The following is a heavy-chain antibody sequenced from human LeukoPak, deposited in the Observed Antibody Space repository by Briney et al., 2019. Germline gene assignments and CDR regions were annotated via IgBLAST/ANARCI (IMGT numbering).Heavy chain of an antibody. J-gene: IGHJ4*02. Sequence: GESLKISCKGSGYSFTNYWIGWVRQMPGKGLEWMGTIYPGNSQTRYSPSFQGQVTISADNSISTAYLQWSSLKASDTAMYYCARLPGWPTLPPSYYFDYWGQGTLVTVSS. CDR1: GYSFTNYW. V-gene: IGHV5-51*01. CDR3: ARLPGWPTLPPSYYFDY. CDR2: IYPGNSQT. D-gene: IGHD5-24*01.